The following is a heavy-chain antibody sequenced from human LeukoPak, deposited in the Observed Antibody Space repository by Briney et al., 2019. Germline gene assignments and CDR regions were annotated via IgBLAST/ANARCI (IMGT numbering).Heavy chain of an antibody. V-gene: IGHV1-2*02. D-gene: IGHD3-22*01. Sequence: GASVTVSCKASGYTFTGYYMHWVRQAPGQGLEWMGWINPNSGGTNYAQKFQGRVTMTRDTSISTAYMELSRLRSDDTPVYYCARDSDYYDSSGYYSYFDYWGQGTLVTVSS. CDR2: INPNSGGT. CDR1: GYTFTGYY. J-gene: IGHJ4*02. CDR3: ARDSDYYDSSGYYSYFDY.